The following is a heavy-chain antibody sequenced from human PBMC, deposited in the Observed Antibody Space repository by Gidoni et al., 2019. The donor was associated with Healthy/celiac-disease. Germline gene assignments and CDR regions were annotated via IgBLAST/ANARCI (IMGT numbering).Heavy chain of an antibody. V-gene: IGHV4-34*01. Sequence: QVQLQQWGAGPLKPSETLSPTCAVYGGSFSGSSWSWIRQPPGKGLEWLGEINHSGSTNYNPSLKSRVTISVDTSKNQFSLKLSSVTAADTAVYYCVGGSGSYYRRVYYYYGMDVWGQGTTVTVSS. D-gene: IGHD3-10*01. CDR3: VGGSGSYYRRVYYYYGMDV. J-gene: IGHJ6*02. CDR2: INHSGST. CDR1: GGSFSGSS.